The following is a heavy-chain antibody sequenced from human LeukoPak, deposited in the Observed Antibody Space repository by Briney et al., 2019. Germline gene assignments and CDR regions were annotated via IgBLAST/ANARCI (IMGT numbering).Heavy chain of an antibody. CDR1: GYSFTSYW. CDR3: ARHNVEMAAIGPYYYYYMDV. J-gene: IGHJ6*03. V-gene: IGHV5-51*01. CDR2: IYPGDSDT. D-gene: IGHD5-24*01. Sequence: GESLKISCKGSGYSFTSYWIGWVRQMPGKGLEWMGIIYPGDSDTRYSPSFQGQVTISADKSISTAYLQWSSLKASDTAMYYCARHNVEMAAIGPYYYYYMDVWGKGTTVTISS.